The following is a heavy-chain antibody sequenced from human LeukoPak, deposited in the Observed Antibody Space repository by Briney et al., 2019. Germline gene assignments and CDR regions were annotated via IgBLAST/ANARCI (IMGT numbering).Heavy chain of an antibody. CDR3: AKAQGYSNHLFDY. V-gene: IGHV3-30-3*01. D-gene: IGHD4-11*01. Sequence: GGSLRLSCAASGFTFRSYAMHWVRQAPGKGLEWVAVISYDGSNKYYADSVKGRFTISRDNSKNTLYLQMNSLRAEDTAVCYCAKAQGYSNHLFDYWGQGTLVTVSS. CDR1: GFTFRSYA. J-gene: IGHJ4*02. CDR2: ISYDGSNK.